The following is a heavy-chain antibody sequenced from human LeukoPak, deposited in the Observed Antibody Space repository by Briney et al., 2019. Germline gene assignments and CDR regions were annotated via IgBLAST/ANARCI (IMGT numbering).Heavy chain of an antibody. CDR2: IYYSGST. Sequence: SETLSLICTVSGGSISSYYWSWNRQPPGKGLEWIGYIYYSGSTNYNPSLKSRVTISVDTSKNQFSLKLSSVTAADTAVYYCAREDPPLYWGQGTLVTVSS. J-gene: IGHJ4*02. V-gene: IGHV4-59*01. CDR3: AREDPPLY. CDR1: GGSISSYY.